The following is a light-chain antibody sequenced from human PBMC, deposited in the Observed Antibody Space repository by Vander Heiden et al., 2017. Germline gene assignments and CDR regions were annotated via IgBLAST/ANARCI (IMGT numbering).Light chain of an antibody. CDR3: QQYNSYSGHT. CDR1: QSISSW. CDR2: KAS. V-gene: IGKV1-5*03. J-gene: IGKJ2*01. Sequence: DIQMTQSPSTLSASVGDRVTITCRASQSISSWLAWYQQKPGKAPKLLIYKASSLERGVPSRFSGTGSGTEFTLTMSSLQPDDFATYYCQQYNSYSGHTFGPGTKLEVK.